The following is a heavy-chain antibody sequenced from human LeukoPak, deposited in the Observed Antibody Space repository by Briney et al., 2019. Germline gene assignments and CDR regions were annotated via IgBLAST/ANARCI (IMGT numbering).Heavy chain of an antibody. CDR3: ARVRDAYNYFHY. CDR2: IYSGGST. V-gene: IGHV3-66*01. J-gene: IGHJ4*02. D-gene: IGHD2-2*01. Sequence: PGGSLRLSCAASGFTVSSNYMSWVRQAPGKGLEWVSVIYSGGSTYYADSVKGRFTISRDNSKNTLYLQMNSLRAEDTAVYYCARVRDAYNYFHYWGQGTLVTVSS. CDR1: GFTVSSNY.